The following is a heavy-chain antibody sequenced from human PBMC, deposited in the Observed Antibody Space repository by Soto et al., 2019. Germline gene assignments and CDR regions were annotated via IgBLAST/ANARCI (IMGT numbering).Heavy chain of an antibody. J-gene: IGHJ6*02. CDR1: GGTFSSYA. CDR3: ARSQGGSSSLDIYYYYYYGMDV. Sequence: QVQLVQSGAEVKKPGSSVKVSCKAPGGTFSSYAISWVRQAPGQGLEWMGGIIPIFGTAKYAQKFQGRVTITADESTSTGYMELRSLRFADTAVYYCARSQGGSSSLDIYYYYYYGMDVWGQGTTVTVSS. D-gene: IGHD2-15*01. CDR2: IIPIFGTA. V-gene: IGHV1-69*01.